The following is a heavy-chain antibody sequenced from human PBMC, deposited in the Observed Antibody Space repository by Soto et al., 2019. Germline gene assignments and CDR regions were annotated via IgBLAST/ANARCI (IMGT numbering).Heavy chain of an antibody. Sequence: QVQLQESGPGLVKPSQTLSLTCTVSGGSISSGGYYWSWIRQHPGKGLEWIGYIYYSGSTYYNPSLRSRVTISVDTSKNQFSLKLSSVTAADTDVYYCARELRFGEDYYGMDVWGQGTTVTVSS. CDR3: ARELRFGEDYYGMDV. D-gene: IGHD3-10*01. CDR1: GGSISSGGYY. CDR2: IYYSGST. V-gene: IGHV4-31*03. J-gene: IGHJ6*02.